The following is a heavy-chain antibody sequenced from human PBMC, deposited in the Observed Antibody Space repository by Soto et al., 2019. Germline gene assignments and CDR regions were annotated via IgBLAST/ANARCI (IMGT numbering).Heavy chain of an antibody. D-gene: IGHD6-19*01. CDR1: GFTFDDYA. J-gene: IGHJ4*02. Sequence: GGSLRLSCAASGFTFDDYAMHWVRQAPGKGLEWVSGISWNSGSIGYADSVKGRFTISRDNAKNSLYLQMNSLRAEDTALYYCAKDIDGAVAGEVDYWGQGTLVTVSS. V-gene: IGHV3-9*01. CDR3: AKDIDGAVAGEVDY. CDR2: ISWNSGSI.